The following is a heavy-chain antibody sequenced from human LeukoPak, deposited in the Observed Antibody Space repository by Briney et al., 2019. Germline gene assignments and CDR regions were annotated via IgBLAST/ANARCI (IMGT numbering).Heavy chain of an antibody. J-gene: IGHJ4*02. D-gene: IGHD4-17*01. CDR2: IYYSGST. CDR1: GGSISSYY. CDR3: ARDGYGDYFGY. Sequence: SETLSLTCTVSGGSISSYYWSWIRQPPGKGLEWIGYIYYSGSTNYNPSLKSRVTISVDTSKNQFSLKLSSVTAADTAVYYCARDGYGDYFGYWGQGTLVTVSS. V-gene: IGHV4-59*01.